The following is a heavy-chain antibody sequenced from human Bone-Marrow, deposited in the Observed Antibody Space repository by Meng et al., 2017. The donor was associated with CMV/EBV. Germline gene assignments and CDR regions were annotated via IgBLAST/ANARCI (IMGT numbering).Heavy chain of an antibody. D-gene: IGHD3-3*01. CDR3: ARPYDFWSGFPPFY. CDR2: ISSSSSTI. CDR1: GFTFSSYS. J-gene: IGHJ4*02. Sequence: GESLKISCAASGFTFSSYSMNWVRQAPGKGLEWVSYISSSSSTIYYADSVKGRFTISRDNAKNSLYLQMNSLRAEDTAVYYCARPYDFWSGFPPFYWGQGTLVTVSS. V-gene: IGHV3-48*04.